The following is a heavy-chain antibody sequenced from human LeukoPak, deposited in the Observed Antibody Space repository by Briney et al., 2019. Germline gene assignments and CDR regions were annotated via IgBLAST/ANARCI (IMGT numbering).Heavy chain of an antibody. CDR1: GGSISSYY. CDR2: IYYSGST. J-gene: IGHJ4*02. CDR3: ARDRNYGDYVYFDY. D-gene: IGHD4-17*01. V-gene: IGHV4-59*01. Sequence: SETLFLTCTVSGGSISSYYWSWIRQPPGKGLEWIGYIYYSGSTNYNPSLKSRVTISVDTSKNQFSLKLSSVTAADTAVYYCARDRNYGDYVYFDYWGQGTLVTVSS.